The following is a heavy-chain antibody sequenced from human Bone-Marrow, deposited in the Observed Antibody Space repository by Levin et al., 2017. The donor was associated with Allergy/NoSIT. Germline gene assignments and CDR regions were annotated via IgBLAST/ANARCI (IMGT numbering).Heavy chain of an antibody. CDR2: INQEGSGM. D-gene: IGHD2/OR15-2a*01. Sequence: LSLTCAASGFTFNAHWMGWVRQAPGKGLEWVANINQEGSGMYYVDSVKGRFTISRDNTKNSLYLQMNSLRAEDTAVYYCVRDTSANLYGNRNYWGIFDYWGQGILVTVSS. V-gene: IGHV3-7*01. J-gene: IGHJ4*02. CDR1: GFTFNAHW. CDR3: VRDTSANLYGNRNYWGIFDY.